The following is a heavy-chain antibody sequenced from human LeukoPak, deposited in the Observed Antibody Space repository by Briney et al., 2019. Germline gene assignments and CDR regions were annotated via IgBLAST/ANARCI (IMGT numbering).Heavy chain of an antibody. Sequence: PGGSLRLSCAASGFTVISNYMTWVRQAPGQGLEWVSVIYFVGTTYNADSVKGRFTISRDNSKNTVYLQMNSLRVEDTAVYYCARGVGVYVYWGQGTLVTVSS. J-gene: IGHJ4*02. CDR1: GFTVISNY. V-gene: IGHV3-53*01. CDR3: ARGVGVYVY. CDR2: IYFVGTT. D-gene: IGHD5/OR15-5a*01.